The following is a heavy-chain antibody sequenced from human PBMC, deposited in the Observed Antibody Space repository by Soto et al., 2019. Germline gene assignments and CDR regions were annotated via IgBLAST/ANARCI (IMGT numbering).Heavy chain of an antibody. CDR2: ISGSGGST. CDR1: GFTFSSYA. Sequence: PGGSLRLSCAASGFTFSSYAMSWVRQAPGKGLEWVSAISGSGGSTYYADSVKGRFTISRDNSKNTLYLQMNSLRAEDTAVYYCAKDAHDCSSTSRYFQVTTVTTFDYWGQGTLVTVSS. D-gene: IGHD2-2*01. J-gene: IGHJ4*02. CDR3: AKDAHDCSSTSRYFQVTTVTTFDY. V-gene: IGHV3-23*01.